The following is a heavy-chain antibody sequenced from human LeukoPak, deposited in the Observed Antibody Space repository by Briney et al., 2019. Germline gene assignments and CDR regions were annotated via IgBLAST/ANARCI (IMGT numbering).Heavy chain of an antibody. CDR3: ARDVDGGYCSGGSCRDY. V-gene: IGHV1-18*01. J-gene: IGHJ4*02. Sequence: GASVKVSCKASGYTFTSYGISWVRQAPGQGLEWMGWISAYNGNTNYAQKLQGRVTMTTDTSTSTAYMELSSLRSEDTAVYYCARDVDGGYCSGGSCRDYWGQGTLVTVSS. CDR1: GYTFTSYG. CDR2: ISAYNGNT. D-gene: IGHD2-15*01.